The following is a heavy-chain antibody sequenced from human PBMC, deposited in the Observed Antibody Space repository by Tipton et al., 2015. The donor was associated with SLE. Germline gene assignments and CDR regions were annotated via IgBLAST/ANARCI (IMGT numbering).Heavy chain of an antibody. J-gene: IGHJ3*02. Sequence: TLSLTCTVSGGSISSYYWSWIRQPPGKGLEWIGYIYYSGSTNYNPSLKSRVTISVDTSKNQFSLKLSSVTAADTAVYYCARSDLAIAVAGQAFDIWGQGTMVTVSS. CDR3: ARSDLAIAVAGQAFDI. CDR1: GGSISSYY. CDR2: IYYSGST. V-gene: IGHV4-59*01. D-gene: IGHD6-19*01.